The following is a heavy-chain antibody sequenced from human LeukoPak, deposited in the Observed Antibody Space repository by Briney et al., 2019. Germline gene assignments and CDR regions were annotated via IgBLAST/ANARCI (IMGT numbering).Heavy chain of an antibody. CDR3: TREAYDFWSGYSTAPFDY. CDR2: IRSKAYGGTT. D-gene: IGHD3-3*01. J-gene: IGHJ4*02. Sequence: GGSLRLSCTASGFTFGDYAMSWVRQAPGKGLEWVGFIRSKAYGGTTEYAASVKGRFTISRDDSKSIAYLQMNSLKTEDTAVYYCTREAYDFWSGYSTAPFDYWGQGTLVTVSS. CDR1: GFTFGDYA. V-gene: IGHV3-49*04.